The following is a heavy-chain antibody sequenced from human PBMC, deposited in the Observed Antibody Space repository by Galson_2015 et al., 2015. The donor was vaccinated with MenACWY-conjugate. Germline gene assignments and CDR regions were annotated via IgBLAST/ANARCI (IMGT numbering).Heavy chain of an antibody. CDR2: ISPDGSVT. Sequence: SLRLSCAASGFTFNQYWMHWVRHTPGKGLVWVSRISPDGSVTNYADSVKGRSTLSRDNAKNTLYLQMNSLRGDDTAVYYCTRGKDDSGRFDPWGQGTLVTVSS. CDR1: GFTFNQYW. V-gene: IGHV3-74*01. CDR3: TRGKDDSGRFDP. D-gene: IGHD4-17*01. J-gene: IGHJ5*02.